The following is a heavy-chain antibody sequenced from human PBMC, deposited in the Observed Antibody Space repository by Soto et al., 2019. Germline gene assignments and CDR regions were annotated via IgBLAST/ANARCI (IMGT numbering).Heavy chain of an antibody. CDR3: AHRTTVTPGIT. J-gene: IGHJ5*02. Sequence: QITLKESGPTLVKPTQTLTLTCTFSGFSLTTDGVGVDWIRQPPGKALEWLGLIYWNDEKRYRPSLQSRLTITKDTSRNQVVLTMTNMDPVDTATYYCAHRTTVTPGITWGQGTLVTVSS. CDR1: GFSLTTDGVG. CDR2: IYWNDEK. V-gene: IGHV2-5*01. D-gene: IGHD4-4*01.